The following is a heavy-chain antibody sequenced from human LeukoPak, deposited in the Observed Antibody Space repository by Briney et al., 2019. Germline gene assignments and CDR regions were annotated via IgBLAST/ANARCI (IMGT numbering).Heavy chain of an antibody. CDR3: VSGGDSGY. CDR1: GFTFDDYG. J-gene: IGHJ4*02. CDR2: INWNGGST. Sequence: GGSLRLSCAASGFTFDDYGMSWVRQAPGKGLEWVSGINWNGGSTGYADSVKGRFTTSRDNAKNSLFLQMNSLRADDTGVYFCVSGGDSGYWGQGTLVTVSS. V-gene: IGHV3-20*04. D-gene: IGHD2-21*02.